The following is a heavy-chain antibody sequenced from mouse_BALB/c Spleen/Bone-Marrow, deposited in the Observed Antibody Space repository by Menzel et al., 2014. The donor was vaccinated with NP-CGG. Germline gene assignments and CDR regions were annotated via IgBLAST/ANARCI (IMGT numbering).Heavy chain of an antibody. CDR2: ILPGSGTT. J-gene: IGHJ3*01. D-gene: IGHD2-4*01. Sequence: QVQLQQSGAELMKPGASVKISCKATGYTFNTYWIEWVKQRPGHGLEWIGEILPGSGTTNYSEKFKGKATFTADTSSNTAYMQLSSLTSEDSAVYYCARLITTGGFAYWGQGTLVTVSA. CDR3: ARLITTGGFAY. CDR1: GYTFNTYW. V-gene: IGHV1-9*01.